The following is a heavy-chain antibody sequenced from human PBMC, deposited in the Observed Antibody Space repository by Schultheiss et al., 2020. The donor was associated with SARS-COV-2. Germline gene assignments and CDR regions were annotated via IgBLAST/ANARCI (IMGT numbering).Heavy chain of an antibody. CDR3: ARHSYGTIDY. CDR2: ISSSSSYI. J-gene: IGHJ4*02. Sequence: GGSLRLSCAASGFIFSSYAMHWVRQAPGKGLDWVSSISSSSSYIYYADSVKGRFTISRDNAKNSLYLQMNSLRAEDTAVYYCARHSYGTIDYWGQGTLVTVSS. V-gene: IGHV3-21*01. D-gene: IGHD5-18*01. CDR1: GFIFSSYA.